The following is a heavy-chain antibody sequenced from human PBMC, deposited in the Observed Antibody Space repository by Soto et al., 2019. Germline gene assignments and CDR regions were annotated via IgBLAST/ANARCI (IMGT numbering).Heavy chain of an antibody. Sequence: ASVKVSCKASGGTFSSCAISWVRQAPGQGLEWMGGIIPIFGTANYAQKFQGRVTITADESTSTAYMELSSLRSEDTAVYYCARGKRIWSGYHNYGMDVWGQGTTVTVSS. J-gene: IGHJ6*02. V-gene: IGHV1-69*13. CDR2: IIPIFGTA. CDR3: ARGKRIWSGYHNYGMDV. D-gene: IGHD3-3*01. CDR1: GGTFSSCA.